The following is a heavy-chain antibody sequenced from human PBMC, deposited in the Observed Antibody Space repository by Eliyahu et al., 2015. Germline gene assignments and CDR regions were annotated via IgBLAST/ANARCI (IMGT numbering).Heavy chain of an antibody. CDR3: GRGPQFSFPY. CDR1: GFTVSTDY. Sequence: EVQLVESGGGLIXPGGSLXLSCVASGFTVSTDYIIWVRQAPGKGLDWVSVIYSSDATSYADSVKGRFTISRDISKNTVYLQMNSLRVDDTAVYYCGRGPQFSFPYWGQGTLVTVSS. V-gene: IGHV3-53*01. CDR2: IYSSDAT. J-gene: IGHJ4*02. D-gene: IGHD3-16*02.